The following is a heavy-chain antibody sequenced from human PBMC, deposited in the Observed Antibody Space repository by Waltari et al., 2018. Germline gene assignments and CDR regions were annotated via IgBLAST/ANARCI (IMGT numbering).Heavy chain of an antibody. J-gene: IGHJ3*02. Sequence: QVQLQESGPGLVKPSETLSLTCTVSGGSISSYYWSWIRQPPGKGLEWIGYMYYSGSPTSNPSLKSRVTISGETAKNQFSLRLSSVTAADTAVYYCARDCGGDCYAAFDIWGQGTVVTVSS. CDR3: ARDCGGDCYAAFDI. D-gene: IGHD2-21*01. CDR1: GGSISSYY. CDR2: MYYSGSP. V-gene: IGHV4-59*01.